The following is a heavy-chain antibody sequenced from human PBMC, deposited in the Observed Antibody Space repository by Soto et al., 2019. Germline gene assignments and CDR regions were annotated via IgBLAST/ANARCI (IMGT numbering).Heavy chain of an antibody. J-gene: IGHJ4*02. CDR3: GRGRSGQIVVFY. D-gene: IGHD1-26*01. Sequence: ASVKVSCKASGYSFTGHYIHWVRQAPEQGPEWMGEIGPESGATRYAQKFQGRVTMTMDTSITTVYMELNNLRPDDTAIYYCGRGRSGQIVVFYWGQGTPVTVSS. CDR1: GYSFTGHY. CDR2: IGPESGAT. V-gene: IGHV1-2*02.